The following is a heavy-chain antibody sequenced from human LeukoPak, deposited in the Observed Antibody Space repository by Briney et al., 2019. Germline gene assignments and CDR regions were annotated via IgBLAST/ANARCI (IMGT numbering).Heavy chain of an antibody. V-gene: IGHV3-7*01. Sequence: GGSLRLSCAASGFTFSSHWMTWVRQAPGKGLEWVAKIKQDGSEKYYVDSVKGRFTISRDNAKNSLYLQMNSLRAEDTAVYYCAELGITMIGGVWGKGTTVTVSS. J-gene: IGHJ6*04. CDR2: IKQDGSEK. D-gene: IGHD3-10*02. CDR3: AELGITMIGGV. CDR1: GFTFSSHW.